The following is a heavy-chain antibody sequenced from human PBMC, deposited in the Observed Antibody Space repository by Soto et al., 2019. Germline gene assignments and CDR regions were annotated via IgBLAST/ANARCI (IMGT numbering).Heavy chain of an antibody. Sequence: QLQLQESGPGLVKPSETLSLTCTVSGISVSTSDYYWGWVRQPPGKGLDWIGNIYYSGSTFYNPSLRRRVTLAVDTSKHQCSLRVNSVTAAETAVYFCAGFVVPASRNSDFDYWCQGPLVTVAS. D-gene: IGHD2-15*01. CDR1: GISVSTSDYY. CDR3: AGFVVPASRNSDFDY. V-gene: IGHV4-39*01. J-gene: IGHJ4*02. CDR2: IYYSGST.